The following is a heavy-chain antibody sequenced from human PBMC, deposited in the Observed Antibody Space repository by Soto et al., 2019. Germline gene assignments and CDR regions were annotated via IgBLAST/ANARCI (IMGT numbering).Heavy chain of an antibody. D-gene: IGHD4-17*01. Sequence: QVQLQESGPGLVKPSQTLSLTCTVSGGSISSGGYYWSWIRQHPGKGLEWIGYIYYSGSTYYNPSLKIRVXXXVXXSKNQFSLKLSSVTAADTAVYYCARKATVTTCFDYWGQGTLVTVSS. J-gene: IGHJ4*02. CDR2: IYYSGST. CDR3: ARKATVTTCFDY. V-gene: IGHV4-31*03. CDR1: GGSISSGGYY.